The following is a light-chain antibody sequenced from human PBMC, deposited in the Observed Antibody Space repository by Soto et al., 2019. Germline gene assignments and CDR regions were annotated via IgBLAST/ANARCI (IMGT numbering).Light chain of an antibody. V-gene: IGKV3-20*01. CDR2: GAS. J-gene: IGKJ2*01. Sequence: EIVLTQSPGTLSLSPGERATLSCRASQSVSSSYLAWYQQKPGQAPRLLIYGASSRATGIPDRFSGSGSETDFTLTISRLEPEDFAVYYCQQYGSSPSGYTFGQGTKLEIK. CDR3: QQYGSSPSGYT. CDR1: QSVSSSY.